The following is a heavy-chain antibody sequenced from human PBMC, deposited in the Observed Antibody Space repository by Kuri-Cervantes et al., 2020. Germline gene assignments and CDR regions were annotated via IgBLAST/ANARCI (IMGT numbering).Heavy chain of an antibody. V-gene: IGHV1-24*01. Sequence: GESLKISCAASGFSFSSYGMHWVRQAPGKGLEWMGGFDPEDGETIYAQKFQGRVTITADESTSTAYMELSSLRSEDTAVYYCARTGGSYLIGGSWFDPWGQGTLVTVSS. CDR2: FDPEDGET. D-gene: IGHD1-26*01. CDR1: GFSFSSYG. J-gene: IGHJ5*02. CDR3: ARTGGSYLIGGSWFDP.